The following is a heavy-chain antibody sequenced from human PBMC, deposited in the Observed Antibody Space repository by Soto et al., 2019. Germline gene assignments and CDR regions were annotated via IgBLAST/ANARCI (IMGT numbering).Heavy chain of an antibody. CDR1: GFTFSSYG. V-gene: IGHV3-33*01. CDR2: IWYDGSNK. Sequence: GGSLRLSCAASGFTFSSYGMHWVRQAPGKGLEWVAVIWYDGSNKYYADSVKGRFTISRDNSKNTLYLQMNSLRAEDTAVYYCAREAGGDCSGGSCYYWFDPWGQGTLVTVSS. J-gene: IGHJ5*02. D-gene: IGHD2-15*01. CDR3: AREAGGDCSGGSCYYWFDP.